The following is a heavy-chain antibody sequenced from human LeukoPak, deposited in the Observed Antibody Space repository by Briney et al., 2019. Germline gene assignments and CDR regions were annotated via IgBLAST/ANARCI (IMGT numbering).Heavy chain of an antibody. CDR3: ARGIPLWFGELSGY. CDR1: GYTFTGYY. Sequence: GASVKVSCKASGYTFTGYYMHWVRQAPGQGPEWMGWINPNSGGTNYAQKFQGRVTMTRDTSISTAYMELSRLRSDDTAVYYCARGIPLWFGELSGYWGQGTLVTVSS. J-gene: IGHJ4*02. V-gene: IGHV1-2*02. D-gene: IGHD3-10*01. CDR2: INPNSGGT.